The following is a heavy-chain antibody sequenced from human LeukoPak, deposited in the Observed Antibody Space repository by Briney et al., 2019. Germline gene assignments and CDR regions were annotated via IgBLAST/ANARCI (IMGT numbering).Heavy chain of an antibody. J-gene: IGHJ4*02. CDR3: ARDRYSSGWYVGLIDY. V-gene: IGHV3-7*01. Sequence: PGGSLRLSCAASGFTFSSYWVSWVRHAPGRGREWVANIKQDGSEKYYVDSVKGRFTISRDNAKNSLYLQMNSLRAEDRAVYYCARDRYSSGWYVGLIDYWGQGTLVTVSS. CDR1: GFTFSSYW. CDR2: IKQDGSEK. D-gene: IGHD6-19*01.